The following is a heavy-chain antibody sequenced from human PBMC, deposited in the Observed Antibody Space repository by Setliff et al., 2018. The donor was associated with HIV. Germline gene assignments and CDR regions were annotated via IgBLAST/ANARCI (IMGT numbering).Heavy chain of an antibody. Sequence: ASVKVSCKASGGTFSSYAISWVRQAPGQGLEWMGRIIPIFGTANYAQKFQGRVTITADKSTSTAYMELSSLSSDDTAVYYCARDPGEGGGGFLEWTIGYYYYMDVWGKGTTVTVSS. CDR1: GGTFSSYA. V-gene: IGHV1-69*06. J-gene: IGHJ6*03. CDR2: IIPIFGTA. D-gene: IGHD3-3*01. CDR3: ARDPGEGGGGFLEWTIGYYYYMDV.